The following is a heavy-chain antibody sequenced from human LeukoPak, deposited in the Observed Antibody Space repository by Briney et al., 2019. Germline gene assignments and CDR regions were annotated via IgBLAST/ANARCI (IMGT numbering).Heavy chain of an antibody. CDR1: GFTFSSYG. D-gene: IGHD3-3*01. V-gene: IGHV3-30*18. J-gene: IGHJ6*02. CDR2: ISYDGSNK. Sequence: GGSLRLSCAASGFTFSSYGMHWVRQAPGKGLEWVAVISYDGSNKYYADSVKGRFTISRDNSKNTLYLQMNSLRAEDTAVYYCAKDAYYDFWSGQNYGMDVWGQGTTVTVSS. CDR3: AKDAYYDFWSGQNYGMDV.